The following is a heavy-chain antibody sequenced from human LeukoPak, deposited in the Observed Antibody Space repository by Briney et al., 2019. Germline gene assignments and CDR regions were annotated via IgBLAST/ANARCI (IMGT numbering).Heavy chain of an antibody. V-gene: IGHV3-74*01. CDR2: INTDGSST. Sequence: GGSLRLSCAASGFTFSSYWMHWVRHAPGKGLVWVSRINTDGSSTSYADSVKGRFTISRDNAKNTLYLQMNSLRAEDTAVYYCATFSRTTDYWGQGTLVTVSS. CDR3: ATFSRTTDY. D-gene: IGHD1-7*01. J-gene: IGHJ4*02. CDR1: GFTFSSYW.